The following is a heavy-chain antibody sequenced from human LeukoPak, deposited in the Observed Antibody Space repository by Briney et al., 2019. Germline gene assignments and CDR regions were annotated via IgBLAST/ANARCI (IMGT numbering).Heavy chain of an antibody. CDR3: ARDSGYSSGWSPDDAFDI. D-gene: IGHD6-19*01. CDR2: IYHSGST. V-gene: IGHV4-38-2*02. CDR1: GYSISSGYY. J-gene: IGHJ3*02. Sequence: SETLSLTCTVSGYSISSGYYWGWIRQPPGKGLEWIGSIYHSGSTYYNPSLKSRVTISVDTSKNQFSLKLSSVTAADTAVYYCARDSGYSSGWSPDDAFDIWGQGTMVTVSS.